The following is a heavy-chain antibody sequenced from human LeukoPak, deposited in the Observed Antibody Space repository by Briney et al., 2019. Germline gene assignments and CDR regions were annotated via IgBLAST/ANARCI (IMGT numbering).Heavy chain of an antibody. V-gene: IGHV3-21*01. CDR2: ISSSSSYI. CDR3: ASWGDIVVVPAAIRSFSAEYFQH. D-gene: IGHD2-2*02. Sequence: GGSLRLSCAASGFTFSSYSMNWVRQAPGKGLEWVSSISSSSSYIYYADSVKGRFTISRDNAKNSLYLQMNSLRAEDTAVYYCASWGDIVVVPAAIRSFSAEYFQHWGQGTLVTVSS. CDR1: GFTFSSYS. J-gene: IGHJ1*01.